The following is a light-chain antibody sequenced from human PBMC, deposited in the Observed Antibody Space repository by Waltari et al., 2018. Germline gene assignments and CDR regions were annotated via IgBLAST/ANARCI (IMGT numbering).Light chain of an antibody. CDR1: SSDVGFYDF. J-gene: IGLJ3*02. Sequence: QSALTQPASVSGSPGQSITISCTGTSSDVGFYDFVSWFQQHPDKAPKVMISKVNKPPSGGSNPFSGSRSANTASLTISGLQAEDEADYYCSSYTRRSYWVFGGGTQLTVL. V-gene: IGLV2-14*01. CDR3: SSYTRRSYWV. CDR2: KVN.